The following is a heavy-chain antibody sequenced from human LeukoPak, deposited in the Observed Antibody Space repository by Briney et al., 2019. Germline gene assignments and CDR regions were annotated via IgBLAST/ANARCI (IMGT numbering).Heavy chain of an antibody. V-gene: IGHV4-59*01. CDR3: ARAGGDDILTFDY. D-gene: IGHD3-9*01. Sequence: SETLSLTCTVSGGSISSYYWSWIRQPPGKGLEWIGYIYYSGSTNYNPSLKSRVTISVDTSKNQFSLKLSSVTAADTAVYYCARAGGDDILTFDYWGQGTLVTVSS. CDR1: GGSISSYY. CDR2: IYYSGST. J-gene: IGHJ4*02.